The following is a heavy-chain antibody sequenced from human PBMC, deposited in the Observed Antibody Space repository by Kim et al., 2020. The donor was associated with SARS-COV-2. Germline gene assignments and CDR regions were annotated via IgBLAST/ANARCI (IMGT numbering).Heavy chain of an antibody. D-gene: IGHD3-22*01. CDR2: GST. J-gene: IGHJ4*02. Sequence: GSTNYNPSLKSRVTISVDTSKNQFSLKLSSVTAADTAVYYCARGRVVIDYWGQGTLVTVSS. CDR3: ARGRVVIDY. V-gene: IGHV4-34*01.